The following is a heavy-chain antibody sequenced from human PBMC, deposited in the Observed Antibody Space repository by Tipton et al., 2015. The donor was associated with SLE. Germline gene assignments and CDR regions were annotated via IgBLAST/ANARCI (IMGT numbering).Heavy chain of an antibody. Sequence: SLRLSCTASGFNFNYYWMHWVRQVPGKGLLWVSHINSGGTTTTYADSVKGRFTISRDNTKNTLYLHMNSLRAEDTAVYYCARDQYSSGWFGGYFDYWGQGTLVTVSS. D-gene: IGHD6-19*01. J-gene: IGHJ4*02. CDR3: ARDQYSSGWFGGYFDY. CDR2: INSGGTTT. CDR1: GFNFNYYW. V-gene: IGHV3-74*01.